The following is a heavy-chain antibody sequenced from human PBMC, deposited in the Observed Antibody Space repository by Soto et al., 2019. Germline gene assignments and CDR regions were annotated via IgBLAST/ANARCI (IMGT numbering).Heavy chain of an antibody. D-gene: IGHD3-10*01. CDR2: INHSGST. Sequence: SGTLSLTCSVFGGSFKGYYLSWFRQPPGKGLEWIGEINHSGSTNYNPSLKSRVTISVDKSKNQFSLKLSSVTAADTAVYYCARRHYGSGSYYVDYWGQGTLVTVSS. CDR1: GGSFKGYY. J-gene: IGHJ4*02. V-gene: IGHV4-34*01. CDR3: ARRHYGSGSYYVDY.